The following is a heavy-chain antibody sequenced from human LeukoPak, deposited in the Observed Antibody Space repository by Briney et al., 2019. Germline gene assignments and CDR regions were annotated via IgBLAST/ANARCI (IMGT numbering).Heavy chain of an antibody. J-gene: IGHJ6*03. CDR3: ARGVSGYDGDYYYYMDV. CDR1: GLTFSNAW. Sequence: GGSLRLSCAASGLTFSNAWMSWVRQAPGKGLEWVANIKQDGSEKYYVDSVKGRFTISRDNAKKSLYLQMNSLRADDTAVYYCARGVSGYDGDYYYYMDVWGKGTTVTVSS. CDR2: IKQDGSEK. V-gene: IGHV3-7*01. D-gene: IGHD5-12*01.